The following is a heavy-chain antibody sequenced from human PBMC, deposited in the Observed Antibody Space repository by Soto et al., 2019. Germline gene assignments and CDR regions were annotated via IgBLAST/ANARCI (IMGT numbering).Heavy chain of an antibody. Sequence: ASVKVSCKASGYTFTSYYMHWVRQAPGQGLEWMGWISAYNGNTNYAQKLQGRVTMTTDTSTSTAYMELRSLRSDDTAVYYCARDWRGSLQYPFVWGQGTLVTVSS. CDR2: ISAYNGNT. J-gene: IGHJ4*02. V-gene: IGHV1-18*04. CDR3: ARDWRGSLQYPFV. D-gene: IGHD2-2*01. CDR1: GYTFTSYY.